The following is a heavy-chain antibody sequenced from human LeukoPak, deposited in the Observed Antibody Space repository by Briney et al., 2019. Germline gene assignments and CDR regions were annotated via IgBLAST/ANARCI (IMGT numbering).Heavy chain of an antibody. Sequence: SGPALVKPTQTLTLTCTFSGFSLSTSGMCVSWIRQPPGKALEWLARIDWDDDKYYSTSLKTRLTISKDTSKNQVVLTMTNMDPVDTATYYCARTRYYYGSGSYAPTVDYWGQGTLVTVSS. D-gene: IGHD3-10*01. V-gene: IGHV2-70*11. J-gene: IGHJ4*02. CDR2: IDWDDDK. CDR3: ARTRYYYGSGSYAPTVDY. CDR1: GFSLSTSGMC.